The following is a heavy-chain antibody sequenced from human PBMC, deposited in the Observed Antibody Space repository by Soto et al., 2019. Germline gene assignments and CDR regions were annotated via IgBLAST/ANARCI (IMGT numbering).Heavy chain of an antibody. CDR3: TTIVVVPAASENDY. CDR2: IKSKTDGGTT. J-gene: IGHJ4*02. D-gene: IGHD2-2*01. V-gene: IGHV3-15*07. Sequence: GGSLRLSCAASGFTFCNAWMNWVRQAPGKGLEWVGRIKSKTDGGTTDYAAPVKGRFTISRDDSKNTLYLQMNSLKTEDTAVYYCTTIVVVPAASENDYWGQGTLVTVSS. CDR1: GFTFCNAW.